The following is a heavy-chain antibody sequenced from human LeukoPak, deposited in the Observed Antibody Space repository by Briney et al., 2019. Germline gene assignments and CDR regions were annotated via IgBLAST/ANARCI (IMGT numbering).Heavy chain of an antibody. CDR1: GFTFSSYA. J-gene: IGHJ4*02. CDR3: ARDGDTAIRGVNFDY. CDR2: ISYDGSNK. V-gene: IGHV3-30-3*01. Sequence: GGSLRLSCAASGFTFSSYAMHWVRQAPGKGLEWVAVISYDGSNKYYADSVKGRFTISRDNSKNTLYLQMNSLITEDTAVYYCARDGDTAIRGVNFDYWGQGTLVTVSS. D-gene: IGHD3-10*01.